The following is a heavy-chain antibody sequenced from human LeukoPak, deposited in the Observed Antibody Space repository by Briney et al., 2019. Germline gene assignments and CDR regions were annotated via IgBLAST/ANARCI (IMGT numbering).Heavy chain of an antibody. CDR2: VNADGGNT. D-gene: IGHD1-26*01. CDR3: TKRVKYGGTWDHFAD. V-gene: IGHV3-23*01. J-gene: IGHJ4*02. CDR1: GFTFDNYR. Sequence: QPGGSLRLSCAASGFTFDNYRMSWVRQAPGKGLEWVSTVNADGGNTYYADSAKGRFTISRDNSKSTLILQMNSLRVEDTALYYCTKRVKYGGTWDHFADWGQGTLVTVSS.